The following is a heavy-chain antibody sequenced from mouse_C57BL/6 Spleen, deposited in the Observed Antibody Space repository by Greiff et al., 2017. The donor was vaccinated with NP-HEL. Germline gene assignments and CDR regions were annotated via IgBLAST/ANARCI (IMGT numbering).Heavy chain of an antibody. J-gene: IGHJ4*01. CDR1: GYTFTSSW. CDR3: ARGDGKGDAMDY. D-gene: IGHD2-3*01. Sequence: QVQLQQPGAELVRPGSSVKLSCKASGYTFTSSWMHWVKQRPIQGLEWIVNIDPSDRDTHYNQKFTDKATLTVDKSSRTAYMQLSSLTSEDSAVYYCARGDGKGDAMDYWGQGTSVTVSS. V-gene: IGHV1-52*01. CDR2: IDPSDRDT.